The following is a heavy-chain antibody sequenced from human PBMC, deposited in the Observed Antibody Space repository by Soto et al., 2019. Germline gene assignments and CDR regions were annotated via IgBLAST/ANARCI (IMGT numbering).Heavy chain of an antibody. CDR3: ARLYSSGWYGPGRY. CDR1: GFTFDDYG. J-gene: IGHJ4*02. V-gene: IGHV3-20*04. D-gene: IGHD6-19*01. CDR2: INWNGGST. Sequence: PGGSLRLSCAASGFTFDDYGMSWVRQAPGEGLEWVSGINWNGGSTGYADSVKGRFTISRDNAKNSLYLQMNSLRAEDTALYYCARLYSSGWYGPGRYWGQGTLVTVSS.